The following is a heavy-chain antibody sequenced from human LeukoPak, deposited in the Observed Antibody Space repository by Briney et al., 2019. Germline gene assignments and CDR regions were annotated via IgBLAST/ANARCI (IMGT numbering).Heavy chain of an antibody. CDR3: ATGYDSSGYYKY. J-gene: IGHJ4*02. D-gene: IGHD3-22*01. V-gene: IGHV1-69*04. CDR1: GGTFSNYA. Sequence: SVKVSCKASGGTFSNYAISWVRQAPGQGLEWMGRIIPLLEIADYAQRFQGRVTITEDTSTDTAYMELSSLRSEDTAVYYCATGYDSSGYYKYWGQGTLVSVSS. CDR2: IIPLLEIA.